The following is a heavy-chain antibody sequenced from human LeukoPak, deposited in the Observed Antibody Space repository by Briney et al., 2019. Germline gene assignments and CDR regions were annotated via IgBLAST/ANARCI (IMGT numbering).Heavy chain of an antibody. CDR2: IKGDQSTT. Sequence: GGSLRLSCAASGFTFSRHWMHWVRQAPGKGLVWVSRIKGDQSTTNYADSVKGRFTISRDNSKNTLYLQMNSLRAEDTAVYYCAKDIVVVPAAIPWFDPWGRGTLVTVSS. V-gene: IGHV3-74*01. J-gene: IGHJ5*02. CDR1: GFTFSRHW. D-gene: IGHD2-2*01. CDR3: AKDIVVVPAAIPWFDP.